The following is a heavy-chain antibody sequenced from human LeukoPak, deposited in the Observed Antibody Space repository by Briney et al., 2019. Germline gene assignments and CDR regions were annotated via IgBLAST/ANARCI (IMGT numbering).Heavy chain of an antibody. CDR3: ARDVSGSFPSPFDY. V-gene: IGHV3-21*01. CDR1: GFTFSSYS. J-gene: IGHJ4*02. D-gene: IGHD1-26*01. CDR2: ISSSSSYI. Sequence: GGSLRLSCAASGFTFSSYSMNWVRQAPGKGLEWVSSISSSSSYIYYADSAKGRFTISRDNAKNSLYLQMNSLRAEDTAVYYCARDVSGSFPSPFDYWGQGTLVTVSS.